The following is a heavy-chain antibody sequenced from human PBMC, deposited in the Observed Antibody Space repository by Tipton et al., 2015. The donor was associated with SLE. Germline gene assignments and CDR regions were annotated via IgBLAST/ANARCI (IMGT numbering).Heavy chain of an antibody. V-gene: IGHV3-30*18. CDR1: GFSFSNYG. CDR2: IWYDGSNK. J-gene: IGHJ4*02. CDR3: AKDGHDFSNYIDY. D-gene: IGHD4-11*01. Sequence: RSLRLSCAASGFSFSNYGMHWVRQAPGKGLEWVAVIWYDGSNKFYADSVKGRFTISRDNYRNTVSLQMNGLRAEDTAMYYCAKDGHDFSNYIDYWGQGTLLTVSS.